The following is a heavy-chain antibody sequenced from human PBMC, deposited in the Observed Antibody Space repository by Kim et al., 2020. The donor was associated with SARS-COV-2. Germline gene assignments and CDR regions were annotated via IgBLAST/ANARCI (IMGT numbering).Heavy chain of an antibody. V-gene: IGHV1-3*01. J-gene: IGHJ3*02. CDR1: GYTFTSYA. CDR2: INAGNGNT. Sequence: ASVKVSCKASGYTFTSYAMHWVRQAPGQRLEWMGWINAGNGNTKYSQKFQGRVTITRDTSASTAYMELSSLRSEDTAVYYCCFLTGWYTTGDALDIWGQGTMVTVSS. D-gene: IGHD6-19*01. CDR3: CFLTGWYTTGDALDI.